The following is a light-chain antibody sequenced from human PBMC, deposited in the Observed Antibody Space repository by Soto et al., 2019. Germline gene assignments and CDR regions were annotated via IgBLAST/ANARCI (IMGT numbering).Light chain of an antibody. CDR2: GAS. J-gene: IGKJ1*01. V-gene: IGKV3-20*01. CDR1: QSVGSN. Sequence: EIVMTQSPATLSVSPGARVPLSCRARQSVGSNLAWYQQKPGQAPRLLIYGASNRATGIPDRFSGSGSGTDFTLTISRLEPEDFAVYYCQQYGSSGTFGQGTKVDIK. CDR3: QQYGSSGT.